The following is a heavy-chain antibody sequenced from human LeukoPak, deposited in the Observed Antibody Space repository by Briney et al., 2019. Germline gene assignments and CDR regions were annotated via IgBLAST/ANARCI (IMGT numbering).Heavy chain of an antibody. V-gene: IGHV4-39*07. CDR1: GDSISSSNCY. D-gene: IGHD3-3*01. CDR3: ARVGNPLVTVFAWFDP. J-gene: IGHJ5*02. CDR2: INYSGTT. Sequence: SETLSLTCSVSGDSISSSNCYWAWLRQPPGKGLKGIASINYSGTTFYNPSLKSRVTISVDTSKTQFSLKLSSVTAAYTAVYYCARVGNPLVTVFAWFDPWGQGTLVTVSS.